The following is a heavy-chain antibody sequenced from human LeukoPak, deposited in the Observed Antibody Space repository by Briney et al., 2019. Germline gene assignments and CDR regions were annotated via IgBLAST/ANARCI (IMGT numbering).Heavy chain of an antibody. Sequence: YPGGSLRLSCAASGFTFSRYWMHWVRQAPGKGLVWVSRINSDGSSTTYADSVKGRFTISRDNAKNTLYLQMNSLRAEDTAVYYCASPFLCYGCSSSSDSFNIWGQGTMVTVSS. V-gene: IGHV3-74*01. CDR2: INSDGSST. CDR1: GFTFSRYW. J-gene: IGHJ3*02. D-gene: IGHD6-6*01. CDR3: ASPFLCYGCSSSSDSFNI.